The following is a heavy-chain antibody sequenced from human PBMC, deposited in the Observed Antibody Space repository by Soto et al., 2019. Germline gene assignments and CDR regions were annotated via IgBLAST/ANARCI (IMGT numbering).Heavy chain of an antibody. D-gene: IGHD3-9*01. J-gene: IGHJ5*02. CDR1: GFTFGNYW. CDR2: IKEDGRDK. Sequence: GGSLRLSCAASGFTFGNYWMSWVRQAPGKGLEWVANIKEDGRDKFYVDSVKGRFTISRDNAKNSLFLQMNSLRVEDTGVYYCARDVPRTRYYDSSGSWGQGTLVTVSS. CDR3: ARDVPRTRYYDSSGS. V-gene: IGHV3-7*01.